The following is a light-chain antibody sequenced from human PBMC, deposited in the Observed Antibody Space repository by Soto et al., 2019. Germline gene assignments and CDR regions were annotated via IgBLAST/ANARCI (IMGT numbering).Light chain of an antibody. CDR3: PLT. J-gene: IGKJ3*01. V-gene: IGKV4-1*01. Sequence: DIVMTQSPDSLAVSLGERATINCKSSQSVLYSPNNKNYVAWYQQKPGQPPKLLIYWASTRESGVPDRFSGSGSGTDFTLTISSRQAEDVAVYSTPLTFGHGTKVDIK. CDR1: QSVLYSPNNKNY. CDR2: WAS.